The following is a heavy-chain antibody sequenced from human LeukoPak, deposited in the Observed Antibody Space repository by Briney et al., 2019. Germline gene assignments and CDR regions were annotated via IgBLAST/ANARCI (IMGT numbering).Heavy chain of an antibody. Sequence: SETLSLTCTVSGGSISGYYWSWIRQPPGKGLEWIGYIYYSGSTNYNPSLKSRVTISVDTSKNQFSLKLSSVTAADTAVYYCARDGYTVDAFDIWGQGTMVTVSS. CDR3: ARDGYTVDAFDI. CDR1: GGSISGYY. J-gene: IGHJ3*02. CDR2: IYYSGST. D-gene: IGHD5-24*01. V-gene: IGHV4-59*01.